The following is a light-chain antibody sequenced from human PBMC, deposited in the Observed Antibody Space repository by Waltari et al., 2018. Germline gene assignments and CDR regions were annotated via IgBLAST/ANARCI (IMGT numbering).Light chain of an antibody. Sequence: QSGLTQPPSVSGAPGQRVTISCTGSSSNIGAGYDAHWYQLLPGTAPKLLIYAHPTRPSGVPDRFSGSKSGTSASLAITVLQAEDEADYYCQSYDSSLSRSVFGGGTKLTVL. J-gene: IGLJ2*01. CDR2: AHP. CDR3: QSYDSSLSRSV. V-gene: IGLV1-40*01. CDR1: SSNIGAGYD.